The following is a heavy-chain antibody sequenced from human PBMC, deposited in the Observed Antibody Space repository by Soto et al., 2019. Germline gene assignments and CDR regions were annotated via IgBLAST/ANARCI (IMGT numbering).Heavy chain of an antibody. CDR3: ARESPPADY. Sequence: QVQLVQSGAEVKKPGASVKVSCKASGYTFSTYGISWVRQAPGQGREWMGWISAYNGNTNYAQKLQGRVTMTTDTSTGTAYMELRSLRPDDTAVYYCARESPPADYWGQATMVTVSS. J-gene: IGHJ4*02. CDR1: GYTFSTYG. CDR2: ISAYNGNT. V-gene: IGHV1-18*01.